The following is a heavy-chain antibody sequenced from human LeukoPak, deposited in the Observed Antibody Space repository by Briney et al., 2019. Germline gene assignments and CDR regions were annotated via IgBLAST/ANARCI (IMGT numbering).Heavy chain of an antibody. J-gene: IGHJ4*02. CDR2: ISYDGSNK. V-gene: IGHV3-30*04. CDR1: GFTFSSYA. CDR3: ARDEYSSGCPLDY. Sequence: SGGSLRLPCAASGFTFSSYAMHWVRQAPGKGLEWVAVISYDGSNKYYADSVKGRFTISRDNSKNTLYLQMNSLRAEDTAVYYCARDEYSSGCPLDYWGQGTLVTVSS. D-gene: IGHD6-19*01.